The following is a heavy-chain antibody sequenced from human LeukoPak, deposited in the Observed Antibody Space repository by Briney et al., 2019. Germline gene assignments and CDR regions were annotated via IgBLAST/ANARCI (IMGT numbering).Heavy chain of an antibody. CDR2: INLSGGST. CDR3: ATLQTHDAFDI. J-gene: IGHJ3*02. D-gene: IGHD1-1*01. Sequence: GASVKVSCKASGYTFTSYYMHWVRQAPGQGLEWMGIINLSGGSTSYAQKFQGRVTMTRDTSTSTVYMELSSLRSEDTAVYYCATLQTHDAFDIWGQGTMVTVSS. CDR1: GYTFTSYY. V-gene: IGHV1-46*01.